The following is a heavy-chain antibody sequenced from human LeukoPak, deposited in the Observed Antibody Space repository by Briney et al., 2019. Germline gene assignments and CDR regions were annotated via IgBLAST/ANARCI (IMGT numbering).Heavy chain of an antibody. CDR1: GGSISSYY. Sequence: PSETLSLTCTVSGGSISSYYWSWIRQPPGKGLEWIGDIYYSGSTNYNPSLKSRVTISVDTSKHQFSLRLTSVTAADTAVYYSARLASGSYGPLTPFDYWGQGTLVTVSS. CDR3: ARLASGSYGPLTPFDY. J-gene: IGHJ4*02. V-gene: IGHV4-59*08. CDR2: IYYSGST. D-gene: IGHD1-26*01.